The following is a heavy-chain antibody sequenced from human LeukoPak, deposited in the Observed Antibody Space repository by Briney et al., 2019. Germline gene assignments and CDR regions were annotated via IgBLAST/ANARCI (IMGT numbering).Heavy chain of an antibody. V-gene: IGHV3-7*01. D-gene: IGHD1-26*01. J-gene: IGHJ4*02. Sequence: GGSLRLSCAVSGFTFSSYWMSWVRQAPGKGLEWVANIKRDGSDQYYVDPVKGRFTISRDNAKYSLYLQMNSLRAEDTAVYYCARDGGVGATWEGFDYWGQGILVTVSS. CDR3: ARDGGVGATWEGFDY. CDR1: GFTFSSYW. CDR2: IKRDGSDQ.